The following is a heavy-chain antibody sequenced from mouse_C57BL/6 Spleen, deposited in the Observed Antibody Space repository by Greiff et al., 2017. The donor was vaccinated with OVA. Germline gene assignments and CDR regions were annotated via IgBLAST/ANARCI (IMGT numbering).Heavy chain of an antibody. V-gene: IGHV14-4*01. J-gene: IGHJ2*01. Sequence: EVQLVESGAELVRPGASVKLSCTASGFNIKDDYMHWVKQRPEQGLEWIGWIDPENGDTEYASKFQGKATITADTSSNTAYLQLSSLTSEDTAVYYCTTTGDYGLYYFDYWGQGTTLTVSS. CDR1: GFNIKDDY. D-gene: IGHD1-2*01. CDR3: TTTGDYGLYYFDY. CDR2: IDPENGDT.